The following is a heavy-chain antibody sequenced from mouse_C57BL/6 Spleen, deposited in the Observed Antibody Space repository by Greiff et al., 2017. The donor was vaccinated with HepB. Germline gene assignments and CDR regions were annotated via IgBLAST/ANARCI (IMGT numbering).Heavy chain of an antibody. CDR2: IDPETGGT. CDR1: GYTFTDYE. J-gene: IGHJ3*01. Sequence: VQLQQSGAELVRPGASVTLSCKASGYTFTDYEMHWVKQTPVHGLEWIGAIDPETGGTAYNQKFKGKAILTADKSSSTAYMELRSLTSEDSAVYYCTERGLRREGAWFAYWGQGTLVTVSA. V-gene: IGHV1-15*01. D-gene: IGHD2-4*01. CDR3: TERGLRREGAWFAY.